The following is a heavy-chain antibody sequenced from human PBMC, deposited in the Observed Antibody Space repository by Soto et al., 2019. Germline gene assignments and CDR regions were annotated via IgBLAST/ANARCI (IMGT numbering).Heavy chain of an antibody. J-gene: IGHJ6*02. CDR2: INAGNGNT. D-gene: IGHD3-3*01. V-gene: IGHV1-3*01. CDR1: GYAFTSYA. CDR3: ARADFSGGMDV. Sequence: ASVKVSCKASGYAFTSYAMHWVRQAPGQRLEWMGWINAGNGNTKYSQKFQGRVTITRDTSASTAYMELSSLRSEDTAVYYCARADFSGGMDVWGQGTTVTVYS.